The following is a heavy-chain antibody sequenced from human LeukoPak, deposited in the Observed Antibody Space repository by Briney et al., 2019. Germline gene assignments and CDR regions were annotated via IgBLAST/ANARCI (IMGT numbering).Heavy chain of an antibody. CDR3: ARDVLDYGDYGYFQH. CDR1: GYTFTSYG. CDR2: ISAYNGNT. J-gene: IGHJ1*01. D-gene: IGHD4-17*01. V-gene: IGHV1-18*01. Sequence: ASVKVSCKASGYTFTSYGISWVRQAPGQGLEWMGWISAYNGNTNYAQKLQGRVTMTTDTSTSTAYMELRGLRSDDTAVYYCARDVLDYGDYGYFQHWGQGTLVTVSS.